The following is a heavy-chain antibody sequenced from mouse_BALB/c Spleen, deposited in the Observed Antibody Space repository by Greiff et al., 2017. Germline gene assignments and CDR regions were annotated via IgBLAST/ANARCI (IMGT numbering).Heavy chain of an antibody. V-gene: IGHV2-5-1*01. D-gene: IGHD2-3*01. J-gene: IGHJ1*01. CDR3: AKELIYDGYPYWYFDV. Sequence: QVQLQQSGPSLVQPSQSLSITCTVSGFSLTSYGVHWVRQSPGKGLEWLGVIWRGGSTDYNAAFMSRLSITKDNSKSQVFFKMNSLQADDTAIYYCAKELIYDGYPYWYFDVWGAGTTVTVSS. CDR1: GFSLTSYG. CDR2: IWRGGST.